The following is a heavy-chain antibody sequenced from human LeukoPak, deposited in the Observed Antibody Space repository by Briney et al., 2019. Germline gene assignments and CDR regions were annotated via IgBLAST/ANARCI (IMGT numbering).Heavy chain of an antibody. CDR3: ANYGSGRGYYYYYMDV. Sequence: GGSLRLSCAASGFIVSSNYMSWVRQAPGKGLEWVSVIYSGGSSYYADSVKGRFTISRDNSKNTLYLQMNSLRAEDTALYYCANYGSGRGYYYYYMDVWGKGTTATVSS. CDR1: GFIVSSNY. CDR2: IYSGGSS. J-gene: IGHJ6*03. V-gene: IGHV3-53*01. D-gene: IGHD3-10*01.